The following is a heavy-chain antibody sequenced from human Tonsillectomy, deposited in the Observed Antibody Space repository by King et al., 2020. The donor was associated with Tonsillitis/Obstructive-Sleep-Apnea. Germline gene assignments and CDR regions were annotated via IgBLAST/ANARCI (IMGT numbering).Heavy chain of an antibody. J-gene: IGHJ5*02. CDR1: GGSISRYY. Sequence: VQLQESGPGLVKPSETLSLTCTVSGGSISRYYWSWIRQPPGKGVEWIGYIYYSGSTNYNPSLKSRVTISVDTSKKQFSLRLSSVTAADTAVYYCARVDGLPGYNWFDPWGQGTLVTVSS. CDR2: IYYSGST. CDR3: ARVDGLPGYNWFDP. V-gene: IGHV4-59*01. D-gene: IGHD4-11*01.